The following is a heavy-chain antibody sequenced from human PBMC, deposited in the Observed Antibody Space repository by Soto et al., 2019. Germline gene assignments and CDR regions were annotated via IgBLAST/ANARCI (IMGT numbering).Heavy chain of an antibody. CDR3: ARDHSSSPFNWFDP. D-gene: IGHD6-13*01. V-gene: IGHV4-31*03. J-gene: IGHJ5*02. CDR1: GGSISSGGYY. Sequence: PSPTVSLTCTVSGGSISSGGYYWSWIRQHPGRGLEWIGYIYYSGSTYYNPSLKSRVTISVDTSKNQFSLKLSSVTAADTVVYYCARDHSSSPFNWFDPWGQGTLVTVSS. CDR2: IYYSGST.